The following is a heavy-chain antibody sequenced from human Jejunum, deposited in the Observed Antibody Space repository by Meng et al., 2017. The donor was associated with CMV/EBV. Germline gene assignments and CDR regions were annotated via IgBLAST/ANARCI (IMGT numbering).Heavy chain of an antibody. CDR2: IYSGGSTT. J-gene: IGHJ6*02. Sequence: TFSTYAMTWVRQAPGKGLVWVSLIYSGGSTTYYAASVKGRFTISRDDSKNTLYLQMNSLRAEDTAVYYCAKDKIPVSPYYYGMDVWGQGTTVTVSS. V-gene: IGHV3-23*03. CDR1: TFSTYA. D-gene: IGHD4-11*01. CDR3: AKDKIPVSPYYYGMDV.